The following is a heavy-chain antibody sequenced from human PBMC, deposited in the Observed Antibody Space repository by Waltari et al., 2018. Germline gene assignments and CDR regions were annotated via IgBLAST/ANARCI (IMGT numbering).Heavy chain of an antibody. CDR1: GFTFSSYG. J-gene: IGHJ4*02. V-gene: IGHV3-30*18. CDR2: ISYDGSNN. Sequence: QVQLVESGGGVVQPGRSLRLSCAASGFTFSSYGMHWVRQAPGKGLEWVAVISYDGSNNYYADSVKGRFTISRDNSKNTLYLQMNSLRAEDTAVYYCAKADLGYCSSTSCYTIDYWGQGTLVTVSS. CDR3: AKADLGYCSSTSCYTIDY. D-gene: IGHD2-2*02.